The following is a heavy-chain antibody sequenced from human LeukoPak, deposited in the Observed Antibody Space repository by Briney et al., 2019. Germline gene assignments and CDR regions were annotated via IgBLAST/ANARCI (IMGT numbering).Heavy chain of an antibody. Sequence: SETLSLTCAVYGGSFSGYYWSWLRQPPGKGLEWIGEINHSGSTNYNPSLKSRVTISVDTSKNQFSLKLSSVTAADTAVYYYARYDFWSGYYWGQGTLVTVSS. D-gene: IGHD3-3*01. V-gene: IGHV4-34*01. CDR3: ARYDFWSGYY. CDR2: INHSGST. J-gene: IGHJ4*02. CDR1: GGSFSGYY.